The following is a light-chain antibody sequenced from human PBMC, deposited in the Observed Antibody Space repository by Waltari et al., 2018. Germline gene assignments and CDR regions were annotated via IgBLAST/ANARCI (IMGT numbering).Light chain of an antibody. J-gene: IGKJ1*01. CDR1: QSVSSN. CDR2: DAS. CDR3: QQYNDWPQT. Sequence: EIVMTRSPATLSVSPGERATLSCRASQSVSSNLAWYQQKPGQAPRLLIYDASTRATDIPARFSGGGSGTEFTLTISSLQSEDFAVYYCQQYNDWPQTFGQGTKVEIK. V-gene: IGKV3-15*01.